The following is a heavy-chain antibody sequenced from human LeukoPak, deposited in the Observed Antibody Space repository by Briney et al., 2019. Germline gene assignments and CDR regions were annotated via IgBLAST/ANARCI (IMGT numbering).Heavy chain of an antibody. V-gene: IGHV1-18*01. CDR3: ARDLQWFGSDSYYVHFES. CDR2: MSGFSDVI. D-gene: IGHD3-10*01. Sequence: ASVKVSCKTSGYPFTSYGISWVRQAPGQGLEWLGWMSGFSDVIGFGQNFQGRVTMTKDTSTSTDYMELRSLRSDVTAIYYCARDLQWFGSDSYYVHFESWGHGTPGTVSS. CDR1: GYPFTSYG. J-gene: IGHJ4*01.